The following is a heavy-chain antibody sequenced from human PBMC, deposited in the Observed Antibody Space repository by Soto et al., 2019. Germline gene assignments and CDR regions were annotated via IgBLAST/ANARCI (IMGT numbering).Heavy chain of an antibody. D-gene: IGHD1-26*01. J-gene: IGHJ4*02. V-gene: IGHV3-9*01. CDR3: AKGRGGSFGGDSFAY. CDR1: GFTYDDYD. CDR2: ISWNSGRT. Sequence: EVQLVESGGGLVQPGRSLRLSCAASGFTYDDYDMHWVRQAPGKGLEWVSAISWNSGRTAYADSVKGRFTISRDNAKNSLYLQKNRLRAGDAAVYHCAKGRGGSFGGDSFAYWGQGTLVTVSS.